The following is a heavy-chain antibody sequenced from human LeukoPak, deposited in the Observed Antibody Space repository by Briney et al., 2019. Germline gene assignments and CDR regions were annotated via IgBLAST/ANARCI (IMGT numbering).Heavy chain of an antibody. D-gene: IGHD2-2*02. CDR1: GGSISSSSYY. J-gene: IGHJ4*02. CDR3: ARHILRRSGQVPAAIQKYYFDY. V-gene: IGHV4-39*01. CDR2: IYYSGST. Sequence: KPSETLSLTCTVSGGSISSSSYYWGWIRQPPGKGLEWIGSIYYSGSTYYNPSLKSRVTISVDTSKNQFSLKLSSVTAADTAVYYCARHILRRSGQVPAAIQKYYFDYWGQGTLVTVSS.